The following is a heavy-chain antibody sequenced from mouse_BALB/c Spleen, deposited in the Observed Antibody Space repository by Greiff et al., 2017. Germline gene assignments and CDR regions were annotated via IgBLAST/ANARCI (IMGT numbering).Heavy chain of an antibody. Sequence: DVKLQESGPGLVKPSQSLSLTCSVTGYSITSGYYWNWIRQFPGNKLEWMGYISYDGSNNYNPSLKNRISITRDTSKNQFFLKLNSVTTEDTATYDGARDRGGYYGNFWFAYWGQGTLVTVSA. J-gene: IGHJ3*01. D-gene: IGHD2-1*01. CDR3: ARDRGGYYGNFWFAY. CDR1: GYSITSGYY. CDR2: ISYDGSN. V-gene: IGHV3-6*02.